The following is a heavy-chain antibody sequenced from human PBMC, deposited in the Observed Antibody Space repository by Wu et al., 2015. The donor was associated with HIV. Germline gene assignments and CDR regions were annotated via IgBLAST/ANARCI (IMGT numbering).Heavy chain of an antibody. CDR1: GYTFTGHY. Sequence: QVQLIQSGAEVKKPGASVKVSCKASGYTFTGHYMHWVRQAPGQGLEWMGWINPNSGDTYFAQKFQGRVTMTRDTSISTAYMELSRLRSDDTAVYYCARGRYCSGGSCYLYYFDYWGQGTLVTVSS. CDR3: ARGRYCSGGSCYLYYFDY. J-gene: IGHJ4*02. CDR2: INPNSGDT. D-gene: IGHD2-15*01. V-gene: IGHV1-2*02.